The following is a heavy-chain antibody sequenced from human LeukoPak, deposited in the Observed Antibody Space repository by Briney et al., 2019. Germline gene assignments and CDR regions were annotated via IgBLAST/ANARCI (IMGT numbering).Heavy chain of an antibody. D-gene: IGHD1-14*01. V-gene: IGHV3-23*01. J-gene: IGHJ5*02. CDR2: ISRSGDST. CDR3: TNRPGWFDP. Sequence: GGSLRLSCAASGFTFSNYNMNWVRQPPGKGLQWVSAISRSGDSTYYADSVKGRFTISRDNSKNTLYLQINSLRAEDTAVYYCTNRPGWFDPWGQGTLVTVSS. CDR1: GFTFSNYN.